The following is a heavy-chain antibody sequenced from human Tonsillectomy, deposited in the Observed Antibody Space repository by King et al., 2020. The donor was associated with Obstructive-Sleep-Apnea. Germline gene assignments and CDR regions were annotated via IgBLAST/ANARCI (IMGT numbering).Heavy chain of an antibody. CDR2: ISSSSSYI. D-gene: IGHD5-24*01. CDR1: GFTFSTYS. J-gene: IGHJ4*02. V-gene: IGHV3-21*01. Sequence: VQLVESGGGLVKPGGSLRLSCAASGFTFSTYSMNWVRQAPGKGLEWVSSISSSSSYIYYADSVKGRFTISRDNAKNSLYLQMNSLRVEDTAVYYCAREGDGYSTFEYWGQGTLVTVSS. CDR3: AREGDGYSTFEY.